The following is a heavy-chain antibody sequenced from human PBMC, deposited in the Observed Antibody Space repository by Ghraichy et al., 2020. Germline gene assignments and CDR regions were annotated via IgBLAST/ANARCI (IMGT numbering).Heavy chain of an antibody. V-gene: IGHV1-18*01. CDR3: ERAGDAFDF. CDR2: ISAYNADT. Sequence: MAWISAYNADTIYEKKFQGRVTVTTDTSTSTAYMELRRLRSDDTALYYCERAGDAFDFWGQGKLVTVS. J-gene: IGHJ3*01.